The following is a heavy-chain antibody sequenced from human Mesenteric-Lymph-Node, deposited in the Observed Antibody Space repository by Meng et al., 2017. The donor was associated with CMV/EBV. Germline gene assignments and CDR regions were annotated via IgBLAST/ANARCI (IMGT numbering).Heavy chain of an antibody. D-gene: IGHD6-13*01. V-gene: IGHV3-30*02. Sequence: GGSLRLSCAASGFIFSSYGMHWVRQAPGKGLEWVAFIQYDGRNKFYVDSVKGRFTISRDNSKNTLYLQMNSLRAEDTAVYYCARGQGSYTSSSRGFDYWGQGTLVTVSS. CDR2: IQYDGRNK. CDR1: GFIFSSYG. CDR3: ARGQGSYTSSSRGFDY. J-gene: IGHJ4*02.